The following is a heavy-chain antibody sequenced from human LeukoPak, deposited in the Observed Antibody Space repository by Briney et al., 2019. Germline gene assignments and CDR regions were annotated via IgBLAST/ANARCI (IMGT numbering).Heavy chain of an antibody. J-gene: IGHJ5*02. Sequence: SETLSLTCVVSGDSISSGAYSWSWIRQPPGKGLEWIGYIFHTGSTFYNPSLKSRVTISVDNSRNQFSLRLTSVTAADTAVYYCARELWFANAPGSWLDPWGQGALVTVSS. V-gene: IGHV4-30-2*01. CDR1: GDSISSGAYS. D-gene: IGHD3-10*01. CDR2: IFHTGST. CDR3: ARELWFANAPGSWLDP.